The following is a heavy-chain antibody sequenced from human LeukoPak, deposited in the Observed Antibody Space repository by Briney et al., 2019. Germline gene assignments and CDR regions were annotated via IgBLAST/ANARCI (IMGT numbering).Heavy chain of an antibody. J-gene: IGHJ4*02. CDR1: GFSVTTSY. V-gene: IGHV3-66*01. D-gene: IGHD3-3*01. CDR3: ARTYYDYRVGTNYFGY. CDR2: TYSGGST. Sequence: PGGSLRLSCAASGFSVTTSYMSWVRQAPGKGLEWVSVTYSGGSTSHADSVKGRFTVSRDDSKNMVYLQMNSMRHDDTAVYYCARTYYDYRVGTNYFGYWGQGTLVTVSS.